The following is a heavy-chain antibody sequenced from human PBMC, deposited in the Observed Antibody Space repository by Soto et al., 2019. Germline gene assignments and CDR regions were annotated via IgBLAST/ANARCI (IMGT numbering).Heavy chain of an antibody. Sequence: QVQLVESGGGVVQPGRSLRLSCAASGFTFSSYGMHWVRQAPGKGLEWVAVISYDGSNKYYADSVKGRFTISRDNSKNALYLQMNTVRAEDTAVYYCAEVTNGFGAFDIWGQGTMVTVSS. J-gene: IGHJ3*02. V-gene: IGHV3-30*18. CDR3: AEVTNGFGAFDI. CDR1: GFTFSSYG. D-gene: IGHD3-16*01. CDR2: ISYDGSNK.